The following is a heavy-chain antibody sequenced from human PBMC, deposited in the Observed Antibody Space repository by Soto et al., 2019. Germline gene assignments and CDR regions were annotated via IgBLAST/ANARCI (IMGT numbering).Heavy chain of an antibody. D-gene: IGHD2-2*01. V-gene: IGHV3-30*18. Sequence: GGSLRLSCAASGFTFSSYGMHWVRQAPGKGLEWVAVISYDGSNKYYADSVKGRFTISRDNSKNTLYLQMNSLRAEDTAVYYCAKEARPPAYDYWGQGTLVTVSS. CDR3: AKEARPPAYDY. CDR2: ISYDGSNK. J-gene: IGHJ4*02. CDR1: GFTFSSYG.